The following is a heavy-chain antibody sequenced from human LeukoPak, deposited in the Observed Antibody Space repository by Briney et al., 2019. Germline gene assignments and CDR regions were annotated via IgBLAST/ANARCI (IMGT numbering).Heavy chain of an antibody. D-gene: IGHD5-24*01. V-gene: IGHV4-59*01. CDR2: ISYSGST. CDR1: GGSISSYY. CDR3: ARDQMATMLYY. Sequence: SETLSLTCTVSGGSISSYYWSWIRQPPGKGLEWIGYISYSGSTNYNPSLKSRVSISVDTSKNQFTLKLNSVTAADTTVYYCARDQMATMLYYWGQGTLVTVSS. J-gene: IGHJ4*02.